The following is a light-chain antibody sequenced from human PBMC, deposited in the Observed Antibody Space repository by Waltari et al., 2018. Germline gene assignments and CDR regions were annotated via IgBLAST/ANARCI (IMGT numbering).Light chain of an antibody. CDR3: GTWDSSLSGAV. V-gene: IGLV1-51*02. CDR2: ENT. J-gene: IGLJ7*01. Sequence: QSVLTPPPSVSAAPGQRVTISCSGGSSTLGHNYVSWYRQFPGTAPNLLIYENTERPSGIPGRFSGSKSGTSATLDITGLQAGDEADYYCGTWDSSLSGAVFGGGTHLTVL. CDR1: SSTLGHNY.